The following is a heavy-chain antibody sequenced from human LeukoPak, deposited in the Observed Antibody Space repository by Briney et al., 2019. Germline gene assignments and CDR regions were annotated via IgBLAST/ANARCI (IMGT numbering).Heavy chain of an antibody. CDR2: INAGNGNT. Sequence: ASVKVSCKASGYTFTSYAMHWVRQAPGQRLEWMGWINAGNGNTKYSQKFQGRVTITRDTSASIAYMELSSLRSEDTAVYYCARGGQWLYFDYWGQGTLVTVSS. V-gene: IGHV1-3*01. D-gene: IGHD6-19*01. CDR3: ARGGQWLYFDY. J-gene: IGHJ4*02. CDR1: GYTFTSYA.